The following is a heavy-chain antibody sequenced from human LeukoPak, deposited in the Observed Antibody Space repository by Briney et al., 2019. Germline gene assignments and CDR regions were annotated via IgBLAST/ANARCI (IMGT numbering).Heavy chain of an antibody. CDR1: GYSFTTYW. J-gene: IGHJ4*02. CDR3: ARRDGYNSFDY. Sequence: GESLKISCKGSGYSFTTYWIGWVRQMPGKGLEWMGSIFPGDSDTRYSPSFQGQVTISADKSVSTAYLQWSSLKASDTAMYYCARRDGYNSFDYWGQGTLVTVSS. V-gene: IGHV5-51*01. D-gene: IGHD5-24*01. CDR2: IFPGDSDT.